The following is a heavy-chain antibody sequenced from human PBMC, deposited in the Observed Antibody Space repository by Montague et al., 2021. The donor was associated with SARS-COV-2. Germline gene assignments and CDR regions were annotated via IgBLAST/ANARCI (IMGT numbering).Heavy chain of an antibody. CDR2: IYHSGST. CDR3: AREGLVVRGWFDP. D-gene: IGHD2-15*01. V-gene: IGHV4-4*02. CDR1: DGSISSSNW. Sequence: SETLSLTCAVSDGSISSSNWWSWVRQPPGKGLEWIGEIYHSGSTNYNPSLKSRVTISVDKSKNQFSLKLSPVTAADAAVYYCAREGLVVRGWFDPWGQGTLVTVSS. J-gene: IGHJ5*02.